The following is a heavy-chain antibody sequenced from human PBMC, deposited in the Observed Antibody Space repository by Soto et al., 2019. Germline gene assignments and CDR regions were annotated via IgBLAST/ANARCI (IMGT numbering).Heavy chain of an antibody. V-gene: IGHV4-34*01. CDR3: ARGRSSVPRYYYGSGSRFDY. J-gene: IGHJ4*02. D-gene: IGHD3-10*01. Sequence: SETLSLTCAVYGGSFSGYYWSWIRQPPGKGLEWIGEINHSGSTNYNPSLKSRVTISVDTSKNQFSLKLSSVTAADTAVYYCARGRSSVPRYYYGSGSRFDYWGQGTLVTVS. CDR2: INHSGST. CDR1: GGSFSGYY.